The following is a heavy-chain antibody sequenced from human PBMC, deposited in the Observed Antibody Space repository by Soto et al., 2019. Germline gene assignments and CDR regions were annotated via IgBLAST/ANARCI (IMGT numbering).Heavy chain of an antibody. V-gene: IGHV3-33*01. CDR3: ARVLAPTTVTTIGIYYYYGMDV. Sequence: QVQLVESGGGVVQPGRSLRLSCAASGFTFSSYGMHWVRQAPGKGLEWVAVIWYDGSNKYYADSVKGRFTISRDNSKNTLYLQMNSLRAEDTAVYYCARVLAPTTVTTIGIYYYYGMDVWGQGTTVTVSS. CDR1: GFTFSSYG. J-gene: IGHJ6*02. D-gene: IGHD4-17*01. CDR2: IWYDGSNK.